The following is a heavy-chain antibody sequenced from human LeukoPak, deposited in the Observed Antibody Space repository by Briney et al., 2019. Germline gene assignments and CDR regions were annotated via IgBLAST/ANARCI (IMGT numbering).Heavy chain of an antibody. CDR1: GGSISGDTYY. J-gene: IGHJ4*02. CDR3: ARNRGIIAVAYFDY. Sequence: PSETLSLTCSVSGGSISGDTYYWTWIRHPPGKGLEWIGYTSYSGSSYYNPSLESRVTMSINTSTNQFSLKLDSVTAADTAVYYCARNRGIIAVAYFDYWGQGTLVTVSS. V-gene: IGHV4-30-4*01. D-gene: IGHD6-19*01. CDR2: TSYSGSS.